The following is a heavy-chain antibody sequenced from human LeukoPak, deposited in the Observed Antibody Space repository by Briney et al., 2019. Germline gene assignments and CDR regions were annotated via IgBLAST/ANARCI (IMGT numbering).Heavy chain of an antibody. J-gene: IGHJ4*02. Sequence: KPGGSLRLSCAASGFTFSDSYMTWVRQAPGKGVEWVAYISGSGHDINYSESAKGRFTIPRGNAKNSLYLQMNSLRAEDTAVYYCARDRWELIDYWGQGALVTVSS. V-gene: IGHV3-11*06. CDR3: ARDRWELIDY. CDR1: GFTFSDSY. CDR2: ISGSGHDI. D-gene: IGHD1-26*01.